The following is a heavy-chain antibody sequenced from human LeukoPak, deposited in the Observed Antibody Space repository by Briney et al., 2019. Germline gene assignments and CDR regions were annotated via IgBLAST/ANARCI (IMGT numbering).Heavy chain of an antibody. Sequence: GGSLRLSCVASGFTFSSYGMHWVRQAPGKGLEWVAFIRYDGSNKYYADSVRGRFTISRDNSKNTLYLQMNSLRAEDTAVYYCAKDRGGSVDIWGQGTMVTVSS. CDR1: GFTFSSYG. CDR2: IRYDGSNK. CDR3: AKDRGGSVDI. J-gene: IGHJ3*02. D-gene: IGHD4-23*01. V-gene: IGHV3-30*02.